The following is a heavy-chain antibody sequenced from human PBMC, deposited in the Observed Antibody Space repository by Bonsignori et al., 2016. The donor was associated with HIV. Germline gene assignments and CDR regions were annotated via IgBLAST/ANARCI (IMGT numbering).Heavy chain of an antibody. D-gene: IGHD2-15*01. Sequence: GESLKISCAASGFTFSSYAMSWVRQAPGKGLEWVSAISGSGGSTYYADSVKGRFTISRDNSKNTLYLQMNSLRAEDTAVYYCAKGQGGGNYYYYYMDVWGKGTTVTVSS. CDR2: ISGSGGST. V-gene: IGHV3-23*01. CDR3: AKGQGGGNYYYYYMDV. CDR1: GFTFSSYA. J-gene: IGHJ6*03.